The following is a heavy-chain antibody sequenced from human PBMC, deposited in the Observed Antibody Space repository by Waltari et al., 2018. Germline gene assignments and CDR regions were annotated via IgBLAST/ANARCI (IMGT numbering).Heavy chain of an antibody. CDR3: TTVIPGVPFDAFDI. V-gene: IGHV3-15*07. J-gene: IGHJ3*02. CDR1: GFTFSNAW. Sequence: EVQLVASGGGLVTPGGSLRLSCAASGFTFSNAWLNWVRQAPGKGLEWVGRIKSKTDGGTTDYAAPVKGRFTISRDDSKNTLYLQMNSLKTEDTAVYYCTTVIPGVPFDAFDIWGQGTMVTVSS. D-gene: IGHD3-10*01. CDR2: IKSKTDGGTT.